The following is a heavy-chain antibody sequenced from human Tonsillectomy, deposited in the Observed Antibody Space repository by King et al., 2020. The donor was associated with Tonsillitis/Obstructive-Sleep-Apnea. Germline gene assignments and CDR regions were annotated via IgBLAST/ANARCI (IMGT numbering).Heavy chain of an antibody. CDR3: ARILQGYSYFDL. V-gene: IGHV3-74*01. Sequence: EVQLVESGGGFVQPGGSLRLSCAASGFTFSSYWMHWVRQAPGKGRVWFSRINSDGSSTSYTDSGKGRFTSSRDNAKNTRYLQMNSLRAEDTAVYYCARILQGYSYFDLWGRGTLVTVSS. CDR1: GFTFSSYW. J-gene: IGHJ2*01. CDR2: INSDGSST. D-gene: IGHD1-26*01.